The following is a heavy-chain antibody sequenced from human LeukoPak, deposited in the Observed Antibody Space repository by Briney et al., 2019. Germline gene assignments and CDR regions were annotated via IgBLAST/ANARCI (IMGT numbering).Heavy chain of an antibody. CDR1: GFTFSSYA. J-gene: IGHJ4*02. V-gene: IGHV3-23*01. D-gene: IGHD3-3*01. CDR3: AKDFDFGVVPGDY. Sequence: GGSLRLSCAASGFTFSSYAMSWVRQAPGKGLEWVSAISGSGGSTYYADSVKGRFTISRDNPKNTLYLQMNSLRAEDTAVYYCAKDFDFGVVPGDYWGQGTLVTVSS. CDR2: ISGSGGST.